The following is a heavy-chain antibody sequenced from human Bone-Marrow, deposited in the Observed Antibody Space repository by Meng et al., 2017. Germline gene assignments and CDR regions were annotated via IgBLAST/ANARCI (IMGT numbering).Heavy chain of an antibody. J-gene: IGHJ5*02. CDR1: GYTFTSYD. D-gene: IGHD5-18*01. V-gene: IGHV1-8*01. Sequence: QVQLVQAGAEVKKPGASVKISCKASGYTFTSYDINWVRQATGQGLEWMGWMNPNSGNTGYAQKFQGRVTMTRNTSISTAYMELSSLRSEDTAVYYCARRRIQSTNWFDPWGQGTLVTVSS. CDR2: MNPNSGNT. CDR3: ARRRIQSTNWFDP.